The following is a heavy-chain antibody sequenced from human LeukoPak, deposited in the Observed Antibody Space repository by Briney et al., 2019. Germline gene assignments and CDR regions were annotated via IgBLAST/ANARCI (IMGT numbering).Heavy chain of an antibody. CDR3: ARQSINYCSGGSCYSPPYYYYYGMDV. J-gene: IGHJ6*02. CDR1: GGSISSSSYY. CDR2: IYYSGST. Sequence: PSETLSLTCTVSGGSISSSSYYWGWIRQPPGKGLEWIGSIYYSGSTYYNPSLKSRVTISVDTSKNQFSLKLSSVTAADTAVYYCARQSINYCSGGSCYSPPYYYYYGMDVWGQGTTVTVSS. D-gene: IGHD2-15*01. V-gene: IGHV4-39*01.